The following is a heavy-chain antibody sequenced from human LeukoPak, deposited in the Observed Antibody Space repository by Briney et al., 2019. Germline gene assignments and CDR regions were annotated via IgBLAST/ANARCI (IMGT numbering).Heavy chain of an antibody. Sequence: PGGSLRLSCAASGFTFSSHSMNWVRQAPGKGLEWVSSISNSNSDIYYADSVKGRFTISRDNAKNSLHLRMNNLRAEDTAVYYCARGAGYCRDTSCLLWSDYWGQGTQVTVSS. V-gene: IGHV3-21*01. J-gene: IGHJ4*02. CDR3: ARGAGYCRDTSCLLWSDY. CDR1: GFTFSSHS. D-gene: IGHD2-2*01. CDR2: ISNSNSDI.